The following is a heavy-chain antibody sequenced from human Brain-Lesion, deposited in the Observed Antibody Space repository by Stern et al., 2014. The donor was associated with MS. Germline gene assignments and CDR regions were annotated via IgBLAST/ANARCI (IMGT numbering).Heavy chain of an antibody. J-gene: IGHJ4*02. CDR2: IRTQANNYAT. CDR3: TRTQELAAFDF. Sequence: QLVESGGGLVQPGGSLKLSGVTSGLTFDASAMHLVRQAPGKGLDWVGRIRTQANNYATAYAASVKGRFFVSRNDSVNVAYLQMSGLKTEDTAVYYCTRTQELAAFDFWGRGTLVTVSS. D-gene: IGHD2-15*01. CDR1: GLTFDASA. V-gene: IGHV3-73*01.